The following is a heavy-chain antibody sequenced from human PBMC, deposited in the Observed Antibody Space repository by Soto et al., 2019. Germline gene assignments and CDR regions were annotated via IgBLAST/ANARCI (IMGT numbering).Heavy chain of an antibody. J-gene: IGHJ6*02. CDR1: VFTFSSYA. CDR2: ISGSGGST. Sequence: GGSLRLSCAASVFTFSSYAMIWVRQAPGKGLEWVSAISGSGGSTYYADSVKGRFTISRDNSKNTLYLQMNSLRAEDTAVYYCAKYRSGYQLDGMDVWGQGTTVTVSS. CDR3: AKYRSGYQLDGMDV. V-gene: IGHV3-23*01. D-gene: IGHD2-2*01.